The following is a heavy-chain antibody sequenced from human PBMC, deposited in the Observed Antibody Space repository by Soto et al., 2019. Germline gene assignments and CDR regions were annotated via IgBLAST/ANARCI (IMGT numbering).Heavy chain of an antibody. J-gene: IGHJ6*02. CDR2: INHSGST. Sequence: SEALSLTCAVCGGSFSGYYWSWIRQPPGKGLEWIGEINHSGSTNYNPSLKSRVTISVDTSKDQFSLKLSSVTAADTAVYYCATREYSSSWYYYYYYGMDVWGQGTTVTVSS. D-gene: IGHD6-13*01. CDR1: GGSFSGYY. CDR3: ATREYSSSWYYYYYYGMDV. V-gene: IGHV4-34*01.